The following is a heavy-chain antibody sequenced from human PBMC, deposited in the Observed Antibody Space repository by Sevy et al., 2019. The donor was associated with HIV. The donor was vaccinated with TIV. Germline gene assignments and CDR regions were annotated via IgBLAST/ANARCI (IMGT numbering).Heavy chain of an antibody. CDR2: IKEDGSQK. CDR3: ARDPDILYGYPSHYFDY. Sequence: GGSLRLSCAASGFSFSKYWMSWVRQAPGKGLEWVANIKEDGSQKNYLESVKGRFTISRDNAKNLLYLQMNNLRADATAVYYCARDPDILYGYPSHYFDYWGQGTLVTVSS. V-gene: IGHV3-7*01. D-gene: IGHD3-9*01. CDR1: GFSFSKYW. J-gene: IGHJ4*02.